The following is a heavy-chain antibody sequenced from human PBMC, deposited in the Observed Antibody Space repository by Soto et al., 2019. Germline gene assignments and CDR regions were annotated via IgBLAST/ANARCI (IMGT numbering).Heavy chain of an antibody. CDR3: ARGGRRAPGMDV. Sequence: QVQLQESGPGLVKPSQTLSLTCPVSGGSISSGGYYWSWIRQHPGKGLEWIVYIYYSGSTYYNPSIKSRVTISVDTSKNQFSLKLSSVTAADTAVYYCARGGRRAPGMDVWGQGTTVTVSS. J-gene: IGHJ6*02. CDR1: GGSISSGGYY. CDR2: IYYSGST. V-gene: IGHV4-31*03.